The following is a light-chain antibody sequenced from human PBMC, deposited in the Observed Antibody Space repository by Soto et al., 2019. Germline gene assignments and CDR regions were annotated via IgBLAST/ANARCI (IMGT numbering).Light chain of an antibody. J-gene: IGLJ3*02. Sequence: QSVLAQPRSVSGSPAQSVAISCSGTSSDVGGYDHVSWYQQHPGKAPKLMIYDVSKRPSGVPDCFSGSKSGNTASLTISGLQAEDEADYYCCSYAGNYAWVFCGGTKLTVL. CDR2: DVS. V-gene: IGLV2-11*01. CDR1: SSDVGGYDH. CDR3: CSYAGNYAWV.